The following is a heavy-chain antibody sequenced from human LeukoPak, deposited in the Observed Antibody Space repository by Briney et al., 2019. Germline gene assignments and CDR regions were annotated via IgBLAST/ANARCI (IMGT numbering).Heavy chain of an antibody. D-gene: IGHD6-19*01. Sequence: SETVSLTCAVSGGSISSSNWWSWVRQPPGKGLEWIGEIYHSGSTNYNPSLKSRVTISVDKSKNQFSLKLSSVTAADTAVYYCARDDVAVAGTGFDYWGQGTLVTVSS. V-gene: IGHV4-4*02. J-gene: IGHJ4*02. CDR1: GGSISSSNW. CDR2: IYHSGST. CDR3: ARDDVAVAGTGFDY.